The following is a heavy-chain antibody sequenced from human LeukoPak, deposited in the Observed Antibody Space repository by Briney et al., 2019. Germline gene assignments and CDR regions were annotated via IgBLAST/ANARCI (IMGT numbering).Heavy chain of an antibody. Sequence: PSETLSLTCTVSGGSISSYYWSWIRQPPGKGLEWIGSIYYSGSTYYNPSLKSRVTISVDTSKNQFSLKLSSVTAADTAVYYCARNLRGPAAAPYFDYWGQGTLVTVSS. V-gene: IGHV4-59*01. CDR1: GGSISSYY. D-gene: IGHD3-16*01. J-gene: IGHJ4*02. CDR2: IYYSGST. CDR3: ARNLRGPAAAPYFDY.